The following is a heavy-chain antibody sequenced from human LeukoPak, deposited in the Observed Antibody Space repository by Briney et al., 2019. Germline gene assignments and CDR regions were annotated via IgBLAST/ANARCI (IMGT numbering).Heavy chain of an antibody. J-gene: IGHJ4*02. Sequence: GGSLRLSCAASGLTFDDYAMHWVRQAPGKGLEWVSGISWNSGSIVYADSVKGRFTLSRDNAKNSLYLQMSSLRAEDTALYYCAKGQLRMAAEFDYWGQGTLVSVSS. CDR3: AKGQLRMAAEFDY. CDR2: ISWNSGSI. V-gene: IGHV3-9*01. CDR1: GLTFDDYA. D-gene: IGHD2-2*01.